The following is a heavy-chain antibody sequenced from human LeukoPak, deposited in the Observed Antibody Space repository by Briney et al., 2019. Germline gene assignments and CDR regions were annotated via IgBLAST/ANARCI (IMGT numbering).Heavy chain of an antibody. V-gene: IGHV3-11*01. D-gene: IGHD6-19*01. CDR3: ARDGWYEGSMDV. J-gene: IGHJ6*02. CDR1: ESTFSKFW. Sequence: GGSLRLSCAASESTFSKFWMHWVRQAPGKGLEWVSYISSSGSTIYYADSVKGRFTISRDNAKNSLYLQMNSLRAEDTAVYYCARDGWYEGSMDVWGQGTTVTVSS. CDR2: ISSSGSTI.